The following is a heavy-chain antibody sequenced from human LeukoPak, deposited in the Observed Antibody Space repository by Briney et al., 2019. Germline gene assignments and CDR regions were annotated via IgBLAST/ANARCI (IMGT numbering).Heavy chain of an antibody. CDR1: GFSFSTYG. CDR3: ARDSLYDDNGYYHYFDY. J-gene: IGHJ4*02. D-gene: IGHD3-22*01. V-gene: IGHV3-33*01. Sequence: GGSLRLSCAASGFSFSTYGMHWVRQAPGKGLEWVAMIWYDASGQHYADSVKGRFTISRDTSKNTLYLQMNSLRAEDTAVYFCARDSLYDDNGYYHYFDYWGQGTLVTVSS. CDR2: IWYDASGQ.